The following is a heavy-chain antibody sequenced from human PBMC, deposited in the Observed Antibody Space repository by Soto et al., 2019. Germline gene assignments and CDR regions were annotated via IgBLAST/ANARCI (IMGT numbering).Heavy chain of an antibody. Sequence: SETLSLTCTVSGGSISSGDYYWSWIRQPPGKGLEWIGYIYYSGSTYYNPSLKSRVTISVDTSKNQFSLKLSSVTAADTAVYYCAREVTAAAGGDYFDYWGQGTLVTVSS. D-gene: IGHD6-13*01. V-gene: IGHV4-30-4*01. CDR1: GGSISSGDYY. J-gene: IGHJ4*02. CDR2: IYYSGST. CDR3: AREVTAAAGGDYFDY.